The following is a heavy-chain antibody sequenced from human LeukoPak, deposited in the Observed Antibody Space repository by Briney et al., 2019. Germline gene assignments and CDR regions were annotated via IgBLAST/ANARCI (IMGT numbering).Heavy chain of an antibody. D-gene: IGHD3-22*01. V-gene: IGHV3-30*18. J-gene: IGHJ4*02. CDR1: GFFLSSYG. Sequence: GGSLRLSCAASGFFLSSYGLHWVRQDPGKGLEWVAAISYDGSDKYYADSVKGRFTISRDNFKNTLYLQMNSLRKEDTAVYFCAKGRIKSVVSPCDSWGQGTLVTVSS. CDR3: AKGRIKSVVSPCDS. CDR2: ISYDGSDK.